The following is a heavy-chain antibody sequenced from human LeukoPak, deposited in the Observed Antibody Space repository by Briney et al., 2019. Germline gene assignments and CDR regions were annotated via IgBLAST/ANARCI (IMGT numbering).Heavy chain of an antibody. Sequence: SVKVSCKASGGTFSSYAISWVRQAPGQGLEWMGGIIPIFGTANYAQKFQGRVTITADESTSTAYMELSSLRSEDTAVYYCARSIVVVPAAILALYYYYGMDVWGKGTTVTVSS. J-gene: IGHJ6*04. CDR2: IIPIFGTA. V-gene: IGHV1-69*13. CDR1: GGTFSSYA. D-gene: IGHD2-2*02. CDR3: ARSIVVVPAAILALYYYYGMDV.